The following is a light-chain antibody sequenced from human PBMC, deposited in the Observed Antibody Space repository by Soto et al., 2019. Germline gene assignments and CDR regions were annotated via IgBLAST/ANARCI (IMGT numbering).Light chain of an antibody. V-gene: IGKV3-15*01. CDR2: DTS. J-gene: IGKJ1*01. CDR3: QQYKTWPRT. Sequence: EIVMTQSPATLSVSPGERATLSCRASQTITNNLAWYQQKPGQAPRLLIYDTSTRATGIPARFSGSGSGTEFTLTISSLQSEDFAVYHCQQYKTWPRTFGQGTKLEI. CDR1: QTITNN.